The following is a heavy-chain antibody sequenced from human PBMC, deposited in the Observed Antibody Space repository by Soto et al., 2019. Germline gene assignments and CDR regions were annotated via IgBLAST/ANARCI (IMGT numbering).Heavy chain of an antibody. CDR3: ARGWKLYNYDSSGSHQSDY. J-gene: IGHJ4*02. Sequence: GASVKVSCKASGYTFTSYDINWVRQATGQGLEWMGWMNPNSGNTGYAQKFQGRVTMTRNTSISTAYMELSSLRSEDTAVYYCARGWKLYNYDSSGSHQSDYWGQGTLVTVSS. V-gene: IGHV1-8*01. CDR2: MNPNSGNT. CDR1: GYTFTSYD. D-gene: IGHD3-22*01.